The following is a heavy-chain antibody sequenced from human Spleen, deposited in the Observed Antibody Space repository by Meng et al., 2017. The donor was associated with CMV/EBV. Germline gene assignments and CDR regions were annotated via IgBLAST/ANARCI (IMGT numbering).Heavy chain of an antibody. V-gene: IGHV4-34*01. Sequence: QVPLQEWGAERLKPPGTLSLTCAVYGGSCSVYYSGWIRQPPVKGLEWIGEINHSGSTNYNPSLKSRVTISVDTSKNQFSLKLSSVTAAYTAVYYCARIGSNYVWGQGTLVTVSS. D-gene: IGHD4-11*01. J-gene: IGHJ4*02. CDR3: ARIGSNYV. CDR2: INHSGST. CDR1: GGSCSVYY.